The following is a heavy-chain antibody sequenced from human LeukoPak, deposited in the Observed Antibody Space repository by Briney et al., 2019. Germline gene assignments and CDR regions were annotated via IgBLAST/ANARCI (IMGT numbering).Heavy chain of an antibody. Sequence: GGSLRLSCAASGFTFSSYGMHWVRQAPGKGLEWVAVIWYDGSNKYYADSVKGRFTISRDNSKNTLYLQMNSLRAEDTAVYYRARAAEDIVVVVAATPEIDYWGQGTLVTVSS. D-gene: IGHD2-15*01. J-gene: IGHJ4*02. CDR3: ARAAEDIVVVVAATPEIDY. CDR2: IWYDGSNK. V-gene: IGHV3-33*01. CDR1: GFTFSSYG.